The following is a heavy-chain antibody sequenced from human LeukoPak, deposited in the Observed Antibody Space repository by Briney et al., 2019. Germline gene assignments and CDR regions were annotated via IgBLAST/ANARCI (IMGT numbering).Heavy chain of an antibody. D-gene: IGHD3-10*01. CDR3: ASYYYYGSGSYPY. V-gene: IGHV4-34*01. CDR2: INHSGST. J-gene: IGHJ4*02. Sequence: SETLSLTCAVYGGSFSGYYWSWIRQPPGKGLEWIGEINHSGSTNYNPSLKSRVTISVDTSKNQFSLKLSSVTAADTAVYYCASYYYYGSGSYPYWGQGTLVTVSS. CDR1: GGSFSGYY.